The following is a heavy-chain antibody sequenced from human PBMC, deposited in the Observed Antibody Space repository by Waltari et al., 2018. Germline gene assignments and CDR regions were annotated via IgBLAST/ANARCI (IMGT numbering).Heavy chain of an antibody. J-gene: IGHJ5*02. Sequence: QVQLQQWGAGLLKPSETLSLTCAVYGGSFSGSYWSWIRQPPGKGLEWIGEINQSGSTNYNPSLKSRVTISVDTSKNQFSLKLSSVTAADTAVYYCARARITIFGVVNPFDPWGQGTLVTVSS. D-gene: IGHD3-3*01. CDR3: ARARITIFGVVNPFDP. CDR1: GGSFSGSY. V-gene: IGHV4-34*01. CDR2: INQSGST.